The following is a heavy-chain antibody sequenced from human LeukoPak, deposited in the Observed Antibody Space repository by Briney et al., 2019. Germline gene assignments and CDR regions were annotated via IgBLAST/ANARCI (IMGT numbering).Heavy chain of an antibody. V-gene: IGHV3-66*01. D-gene: IGHD3-10*01. J-gene: IGHJ4*02. CDR3: ARDRGPHDY. Sequence: GGSLRLSCAASGFTFSSYAMTWVRQAPGKGLEWVSLIYSGGSTYYADSVKGRFTISRDNSKNTLYLQMNSLRAEDTAVYYCARDRGPHDYWGQGTLVTVSS. CDR1: GFTFSSYA. CDR2: IYSGGST.